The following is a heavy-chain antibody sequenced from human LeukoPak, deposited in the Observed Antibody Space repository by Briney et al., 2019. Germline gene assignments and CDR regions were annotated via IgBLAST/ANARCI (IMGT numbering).Heavy chain of an antibody. CDR3: AKDREFSGSLIDY. Sequence: GSLRLSCAASGFTFSSYGMHWVRQAPGKGLEWVAVISYDGSNKYYADSVKGRFTISRDNSKNTLYLQMNSLRAEDTAVYYCAKDREFSGSLIDYWGQGTLVTVSS. CDR1: GFTFSSYG. CDR2: ISYDGSNK. D-gene: IGHD1-26*01. V-gene: IGHV3-30*18. J-gene: IGHJ4*02.